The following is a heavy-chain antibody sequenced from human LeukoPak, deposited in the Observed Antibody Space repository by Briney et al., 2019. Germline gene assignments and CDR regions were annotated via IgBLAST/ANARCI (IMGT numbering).Heavy chain of an antibody. CDR1: GYTFTSYG. V-gene: IGHV1-18*01. Sequence: ASVKVSCKASGYTFTSYGISWVRQAPGQGLEWMGWISAYNGNTNYAQKLQGRVTMTTDTSTSTAYMELRSLRSDDTAVYYCARTYGDYSYYYYGVDVWGQGTTVTVSS. J-gene: IGHJ6*02. CDR2: ISAYNGNT. CDR3: ARTYGDYSYYYYGVDV. D-gene: IGHD4-17*01.